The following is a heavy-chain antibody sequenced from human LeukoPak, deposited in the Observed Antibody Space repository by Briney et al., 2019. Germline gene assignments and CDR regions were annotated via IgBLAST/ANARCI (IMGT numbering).Heavy chain of an antibody. CDR1: GFTFNEYA. D-gene: IGHD1-1*01. V-gene: IGHV3-9*01. CDR3: VRESRPGGAMGLYHNLDY. Sequence: GGSLRLSCAASGFTFNEYAMHWVRQAPGKGLEWVSGISWNGGSVDYAGSVKGRFTISRDNTKNLLFLEMNNLRGDDTAIYYCVRESRPGGAMGLYHNLDYWGQGTLVAVSS. J-gene: IGHJ4*02. CDR2: ISWNGGSV.